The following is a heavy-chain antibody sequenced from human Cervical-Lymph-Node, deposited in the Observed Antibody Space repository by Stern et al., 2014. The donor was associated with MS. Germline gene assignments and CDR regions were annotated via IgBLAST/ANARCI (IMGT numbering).Heavy chain of an antibody. CDR3: ARDPYYCSGTSCYRGYGLDV. CDR1: GFTFSSYS. V-gene: IGHV3-21*01. D-gene: IGHD2-2*01. CDR2: ISTSSSSI. Sequence: EMQLVESGGGLVKPGGSLRLPCAASGFTFSSYSMNWVRQAPGKGLESASSISTSSSSIYYADSVKGRFTISRDNAKNSLYLQMNSLRAEDTAVYYCARDPYYCSGTSCYRGYGLDVWGQGTTVAVSS. J-gene: IGHJ6*02.